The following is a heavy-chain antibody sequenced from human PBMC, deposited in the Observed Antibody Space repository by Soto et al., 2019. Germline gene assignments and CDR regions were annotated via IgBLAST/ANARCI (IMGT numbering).Heavy chain of an antibody. CDR3: AHSPVQGGLSFRGALDAFDM. Sequence: QITLKESGPTLVKPTPTLTLTCTFSEFSLNTDGVGVGWIRQPPGKALEWLALIYWDDDKRYSPSLKSRLTITKDTSTKQVVLTMTYMDPVDTATYYCAHSPVQGGLSFRGALDAFDMWGPGTVVTVSS. D-gene: IGHD1-26*01. J-gene: IGHJ3*02. CDR1: EFSLNTDGVG. CDR2: IYWDDDK. V-gene: IGHV2-5*02.